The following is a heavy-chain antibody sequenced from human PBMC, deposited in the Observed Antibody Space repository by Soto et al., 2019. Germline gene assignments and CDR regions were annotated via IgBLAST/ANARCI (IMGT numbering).Heavy chain of an antibody. CDR1: GGTFSSYT. CDR3: AREQDYAPLDY. J-gene: IGHJ4*02. CDR2: IIPILGIA. V-gene: IGHV1-69*08. D-gene: IGHD3-16*01. Sequence: QVQLVQSGAEVKKPGSSVKVSCKASGGTFSSYTISWVRQAPGQGLEWMGRIIPILGIANYAQKFQGRVTITADKSTSTAYMELSSLRSEDTAVYYCAREQDYAPLDYWGQGTLVTVSS.